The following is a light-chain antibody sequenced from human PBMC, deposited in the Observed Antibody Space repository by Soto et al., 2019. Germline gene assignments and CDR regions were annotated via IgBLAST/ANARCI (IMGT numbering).Light chain of an antibody. CDR2: GAS. J-gene: IGKJ4*01. Sequence: EIVMTQPPATLSVSPGERATLSCRGSQSVSTNLAWYQQKPGQAPRLLIYGASTRATGVPARFSGSGSGTEFTFTISSLQSEDFAVYYCQQHNGWPLTFGGGTKVEIK. CDR1: QSVSTN. CDR3: QQHNGWPLT. V-gene: IGKV3-15*01.